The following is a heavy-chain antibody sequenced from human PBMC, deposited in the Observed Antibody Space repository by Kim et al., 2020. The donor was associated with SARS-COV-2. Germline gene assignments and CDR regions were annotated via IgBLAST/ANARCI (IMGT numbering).Heavy chain of an antibody. CDR3: ARDLAYGDNGRWYFEL. Sequence: SETLSLTCTVSGGSISSYYWSWIRQPPGKGLEWIGYIYYSGSTNYNPSLKSRVPISVDTSKNQFSLKLSSVTAADTAVYYCARDLAYGDNGRWYFELWGRGTLVTVSS. V-gene: IGHV4-59*13. CDR2: IYYSGST. J-gene: IGHJ2*01. D-gene: IGHD4-17*01. CDR1: GGSISSYY.